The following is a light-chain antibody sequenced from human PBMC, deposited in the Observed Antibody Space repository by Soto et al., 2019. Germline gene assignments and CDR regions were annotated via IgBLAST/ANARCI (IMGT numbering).Light chain of an antibody. Sequence: QSVLTQPPSVSGAPGQMGTISCTGSSSNIGAGYDVHWYQQLPGTAPKLLIYGNSNRPSGVPDRFSGSKSGTSASLAINGLQAEDEADYYCQSYDSSLSGYGFGGGTKLTVL. V-gene: IGLV1-40*01. CDR1: SSNIGAGYD. J-gene: IGLJ3*02. CDR3: QSYDSSLSGYG. CDR2: GNS.